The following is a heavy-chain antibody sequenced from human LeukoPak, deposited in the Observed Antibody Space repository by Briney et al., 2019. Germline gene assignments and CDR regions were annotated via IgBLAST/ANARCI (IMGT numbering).Heavy chain of an antibody. CDR1: GGSFSGYY. CDR2: IYYSGST. Sequence: SETLSLTCAVYGGSFSGYYWSWIRQPPGKGLEWIGSIYYSGSTYYNPSLKSRVTISVDTSKNQFSLKLGSVTAADTAVYYCASLLYYYDSSGYYQTEPFDYWGQGTLVTVSS. CDR3: ASLLYYYDSSGYYQTEPFDY. V-gene: IGHV4-34*01. J-gene: IGHJ4*02. D-gene: IGHD3-22*01.